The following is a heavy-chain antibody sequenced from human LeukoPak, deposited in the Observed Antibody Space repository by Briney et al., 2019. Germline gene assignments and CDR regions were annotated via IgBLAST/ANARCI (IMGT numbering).Heavy chain of an antibody. CDR3: ARDTTVGSGMEH. CDR2: IYHGGTT. D-gene: IGHD3-10*01. CDR1: GGSLSTYS. V-gene: IGHV4-59*01. J-gene: IGHJ4*02. Sequence: SETPSLTCSVSGGSLSTYSWSWVRHSPGNRLEWIGYIYHGGTTNYNPSLKSRATISADTAKNQFSLRLRSVTAADTAIYYCARDTTVGSGMEHWGQGTLVSVSS.